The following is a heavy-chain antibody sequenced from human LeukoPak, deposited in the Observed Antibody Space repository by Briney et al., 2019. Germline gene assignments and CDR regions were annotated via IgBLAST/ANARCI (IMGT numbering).Heavy chain of an antibody. CDR3: ARDFWMGY. Sequence: GRSLRLSCAASGFTFSSYAMHWVRQAPGKGLEWVAVISYDGSNKYYADSAKGRFTISRDNSKNTLYLQMNSLRAEDTAVYYCARDFWMGYWGQGTLVTVSS. CDR1: GFTFSSYA. CDR2: ISYDGSNK. D-gene: IGHD3-3*01. V-gene: IGHV3-30*04. J-gene: IGHJ4*02.